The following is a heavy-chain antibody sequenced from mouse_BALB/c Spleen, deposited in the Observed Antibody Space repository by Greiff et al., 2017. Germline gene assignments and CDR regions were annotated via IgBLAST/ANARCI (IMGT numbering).Heavy chain of an antibody. D-gene: IGHD2-1*01. CDR1: GISITTGNYR. V-gene: IGHV3-5*02. J-gene: IGHJ2*01. Sequence: VQLQQSGPGLVKPSQTVSLTCTVTGISITTGNYRWSWIRQFPGNKLEWIGYIYYSGTITYNPSLTSRTTITRDTSKNQFFLEMNSLTAEDTATYYCARGNYYFDYWGQGTTLTVSS. CDR3: ARGNYYFDY. CDR2: IYYSGTI.